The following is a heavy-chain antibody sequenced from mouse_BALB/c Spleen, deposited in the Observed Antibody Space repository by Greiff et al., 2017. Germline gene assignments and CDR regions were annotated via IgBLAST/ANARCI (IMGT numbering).Heavy chain of an antibody. V-gene: IGHV1S56*01. CDR3: ASDSSGYVGAY. D-gene: IGHD3-2*01. J-gene: IGHJ3*01. CDR1: GYTFTSYY. CDR2: IYPGNVNT. Sequence: VKLQESGPELVKPGASVRISCKASGYTFTSYYIHWVKQRPGQGLEWIGWIYPGNVNTKYNEKFKGKATLTADKSSSTAYMQLSSLTSEDSAVYFCASDSSGYVGAYWGQGTLVTVSA.